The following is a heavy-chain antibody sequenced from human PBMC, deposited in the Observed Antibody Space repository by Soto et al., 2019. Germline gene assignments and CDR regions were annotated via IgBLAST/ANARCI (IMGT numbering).Heavy chain of an antibody. CDR1: GDSISSYF. CDR2: MYITGTT. J-gene: IGHJ5*02. D-gene: IGHD6-13*01. Sequence: SETLSLTCTVSGDSISSYFWSWIRQPAGKGLEWIGRMYITGTTSYNPSFKRRVTMSIDTPKNQFSLKMTSVTAADTAGYYCARDGEYGSGWYYFDPWGQGTRATVSS. V-gene: IGHV4-4*07. CDR3: ARDGEYGSGWYYFDP.